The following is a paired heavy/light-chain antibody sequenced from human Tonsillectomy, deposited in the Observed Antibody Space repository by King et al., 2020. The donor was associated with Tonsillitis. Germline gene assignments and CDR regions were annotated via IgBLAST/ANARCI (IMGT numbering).Heavy chain of an antibody. CDR3: TRIVVASGS. V-gene: IGHV3-73*02. D-gene: IGHD2-21*01. Sequence: EVQLVESGGGLVQPGGSLKLSCAVSGVNFSGSAMHWVRQASGKGLEWVGRIRSKANSYATEYAASVKGRFTISRDDSKNTAYLQMNSLKIEDTAVYYCTRIVVASGSWGQGTLVTVSS. CDR2: IRSKANSYAT. J-gene: IGHJ5*02. CDR1: GVNFSGSA.
Light chain of an antibody. CDR1: QNVSSNF. CDR2: GAS. Sequence: EIVLTQSPGILSLSPGERVTLSCRASQNVSSNFLVWYRQKPGQAPRLLIYGASSRATGIPDRFSGSGSGTDFTLTISRLEPEDFAVYYCQQYGTSPFTFGPGTKVDIK. CDR3: QQYGTSPFT. J-gene: IGKJ3*01. V-gene: IGKV3-20*01.